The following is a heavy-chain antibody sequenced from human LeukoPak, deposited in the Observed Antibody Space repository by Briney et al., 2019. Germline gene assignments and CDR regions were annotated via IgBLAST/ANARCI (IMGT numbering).Heavy chain of an antibody. CDR2: IHSSGST. CDR3: ARGPTSSVDDGMEDAFDI. J-gene: IGHJ3*02. CDR1: GGSLSGHF. D-gene: IGHD3-22*01. V-gene: IGHV4-59*11. Sequence: SETLSLTCTVSGGSLSGHFWSWFRRPPGKGLENIGYIHSSGSTNYNPSYKSRVTVSLEMSKNQFSLSLSSVTAADTAVYHCARGPTSSVDDGMEDAFDIWGQGTMVTVSS.